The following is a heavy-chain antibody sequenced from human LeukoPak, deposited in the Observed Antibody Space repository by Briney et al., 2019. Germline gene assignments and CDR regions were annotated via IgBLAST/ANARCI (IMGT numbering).Heavy chain of an antibody. CDR2: IYYSGST. J-gene: IGHJ5*02. D-gene: IGHD2-15*01. CDR3: ARVGLYCSGGSCYPNWFDP. Sequence: SETLSLTCTVSGGSISSYYWSWIRQPPGKGLDWIGYIYYSGSTNYNPSLKSRVTISVDTSKNQFSLKLSSVTAADTAVYYCARVGLYCSGGSCYPNWFDPWGQGTLVTVSS. CDR1: GGSISSYY. V-gene: IGHV4-59*01.